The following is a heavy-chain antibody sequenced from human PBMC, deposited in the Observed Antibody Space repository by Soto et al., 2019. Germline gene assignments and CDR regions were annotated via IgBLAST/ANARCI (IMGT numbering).Heavy chain of an antibody. V-gene: IGHV3-30*18. J-gene: IGHJ5*02. CDR3: AKPQRGFNCISTSCLFDP. CDR1: GFTFSSYG. D-gene: IGHD2-2*01. Sequence: SGGSLTLSCAASGFTFSSYGMHWVRQAPCQGLEWVAVISYDGSNKYYADSVKGRFTISRDNSKNTLYLQMNSLRAEDTAVYYYAKPQRGFNCISTSCLFDPWGKGTLVTVGS. CDR2: ISYDGSNK.